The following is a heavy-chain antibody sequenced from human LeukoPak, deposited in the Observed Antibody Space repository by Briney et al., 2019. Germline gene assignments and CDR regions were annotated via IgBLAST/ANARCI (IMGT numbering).Heavy chain of an antibody. D-gene: IGHD1-1*01. CDR2: ASYDGKNT. CDR1: GFTFRNYG. Sequence: GGSLRLSCAASGFTFRNYGMHWVRQAPGKGLDWVAVASYDGKNTYYVDSVKGRFTVSRDNSKNTLYLQMNRLRVEDTAVYYCANLRGNNWYIEYWGQGTLVTVSS. J-gene: IGHJ4*02. V-gene: IGHV3-30*18. CDR3: ANLRGNNWYIEY.